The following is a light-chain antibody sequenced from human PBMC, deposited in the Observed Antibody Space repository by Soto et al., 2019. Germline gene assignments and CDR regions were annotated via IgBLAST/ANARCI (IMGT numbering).Light chain of an antibody. CDR3: QQTSAFPRT. V-gene: IGKV1-12*01. CDR2: GAS. CDR1: RDISNS. Sequence: DIQMTHSPSSVSASVGDRLTITCRASRDISNSLAWYQQTPGKAPKXXLRGASSLHRGVPSRFSGGGAGTEFTLTISSLQPEDFATYYCQQTSAFPRTFGQGTKVDIK. J-gene: IGKJ1*01.